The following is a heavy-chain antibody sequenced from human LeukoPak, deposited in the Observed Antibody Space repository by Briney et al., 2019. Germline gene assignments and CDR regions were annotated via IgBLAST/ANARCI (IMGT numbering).Heavy chain of an antibody. Sequence: GESLQISCKGSGDSFTSYLIVWVCQMPGKGLEWMGIIYPGDSDIRYSPSFDGRVTISADKSISTAFLQWSSLKASDTAMYFCARQKYVGRLTDYWGQGTLVTVSS. V-gene: IGHV5-51*01. J-gene: IGHJ4*02. CDR3: ARQKYVGRLTDY. D-gene: IGHD2-15*01. CDR2: IYPGDSDI. CDR1: GDSFTSYL.